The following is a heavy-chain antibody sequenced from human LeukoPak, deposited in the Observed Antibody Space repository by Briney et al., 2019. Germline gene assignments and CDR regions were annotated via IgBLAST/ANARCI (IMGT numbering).Heavy chain of an antibody. CDR2: ISSGNGHT. Sequence: PGGSLRLSCAASGFTFSSSWMAWVRQAPGKGLEWVSTISSGNGHTFYADSVRGLFTVSRDNSKNTLYLQMNNLRDEDMAVYYCAKQTGGSYMGVIDYWGQGTLVTVSS. V-gene: IGHV3-23*01. J-gene: IGHJ4*02. D-gene: IGHD1-26*01. CDR3: AKQTGGSYMGVIDY. CDR1: GFTFSSSW.